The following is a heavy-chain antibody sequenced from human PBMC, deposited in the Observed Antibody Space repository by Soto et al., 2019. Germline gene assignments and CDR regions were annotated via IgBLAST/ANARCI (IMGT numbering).Heavy chain of an antibody. CDR2: IYHSGTT. V-gene: IGHV4-30-2*01. D-gene: IGHD3-22*01. CDR1: GGSRSGGGHS. CDR3: ATRSGYPNNYFDP. J-gene: IGHJ5*02. Sequence: TLPRTCTVSGGSRSGGGHSWSWIRQPPGKGLEWIGYIYHSGTTYYNPSLKSRVTISLEKAKNQFSLNLRFVTAADTAVYFCATRSGYPNNYFDPWGQGTLVTVSS.